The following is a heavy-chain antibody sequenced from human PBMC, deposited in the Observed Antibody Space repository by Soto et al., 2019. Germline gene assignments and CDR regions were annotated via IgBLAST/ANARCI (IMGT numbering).Heavy chain of an antibody. CDR1: GFNFNFYW. J-gene: IGHJ5*02. Sequence: EVLLVESGGGLVQPGGSLRLSCAASGFNFNFYWMHWVRQAPGKGLVWVSRINGDGSTTDYADSVKGRFTISRDNAKITLFLQMDSLRVEDTAVYYCVRDSPTNLEDADAMASWFDPWGQGTLVTVSS. CDR3: VRDSPTNLEDADAMASWFDP. D-gene: IGHD2-2*01. CDR2: INGDGSTT. V-gene: IGHV3-74*01.